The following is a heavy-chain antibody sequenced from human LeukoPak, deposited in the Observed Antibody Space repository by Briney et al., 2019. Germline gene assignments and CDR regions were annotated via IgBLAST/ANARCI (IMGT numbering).Heavy chain of an antibody. J-gene: IGHJ4*02. CDR1: GGSISSYY. Sequence: SETLSLTCTVSGGSISSYYWSWIRQPPGKGLEWIGEINHSGSTSYNPSLKSRVTISVDTSKNQFSLKLSSVTAADTAVYYCARHGGQQFSLDYWGQGTLVTVSS. V-gene: IGHV4-34*01. D-gene: IGHD6-13*01. CDR2: INHSGST. CDR3: ARHGGQQFSLDY.